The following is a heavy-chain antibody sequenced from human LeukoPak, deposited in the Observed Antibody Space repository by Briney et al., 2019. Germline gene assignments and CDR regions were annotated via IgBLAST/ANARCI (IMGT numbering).Heavy chain of an antibody. Sequence: PSETLSLTCTASGGSISSYYWSWIRQPAGKGLEWIGRVYTSGSTNYNPSLKSRVTMSVDTSKNQFSLKLSSVTAADTAVYYCAGIRFLEWSSPTNAFDIWGQGTMVTVSS. CDR3: AGIRFLEWSSPTNAFDI. V-gene: IGHV4-4*07. CDR2: VYTSGST. J-gene: IGHJ3*02. CDR1: GGSISSYY. D-gene: IGHD3-3*01.